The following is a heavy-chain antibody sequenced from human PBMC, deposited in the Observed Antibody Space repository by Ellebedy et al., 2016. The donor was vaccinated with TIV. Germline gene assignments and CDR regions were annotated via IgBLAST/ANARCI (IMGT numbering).Heavy chain of an antibody. CDR3: ARGHGSGVLEWWRGPEDWFDP. CDR1: GYIFTSYD. Sequence: ASVKVSCXASGYIFTSYDINWVRQPTAQGLAWMGWRNPNSGSTGYAQKFQDRVTMTRNTSISTAYMELSSLRSEETAVYYCARGHGSGVLEWWRGPEDWFDPWGQGTLVTVSS. J-gene: IGHJ5*02. D-gene: IGHD2-15*01. CDR2: RNPNSGST. V-gene: IGHV1-8*01.